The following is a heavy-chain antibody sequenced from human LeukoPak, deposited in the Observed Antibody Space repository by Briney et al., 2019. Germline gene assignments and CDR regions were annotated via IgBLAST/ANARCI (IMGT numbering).Heavy chain of an antibody. CDR3: AKIAVADYYFDY. D-gene: IGHD6-19*01. V-gene: IGHV1-18*01. CDR1: GYTFTSYG. Sequence: ASVKVSCKASGYTFTSYGISWVRQDPGQGLEWMGWISAYNGNTNYAQKLQGRVTMTTDTSTSTAYMELRSLRSDDTAVYYCAKIAVADYYFDYWGQGTLVTVSS. J-gene: IGHJ4*02. CDR2: ISAYNGNT.